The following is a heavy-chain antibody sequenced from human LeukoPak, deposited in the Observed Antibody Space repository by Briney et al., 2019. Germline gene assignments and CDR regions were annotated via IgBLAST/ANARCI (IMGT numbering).Heavy chain of an antibody. CDR1: GYTFTSYG. CDR2: ISAYNGNT. D-gene: IGHD3-10*01. Sequence: ASVKVSCKASGYTFTSYGISWVRQAPGQGLEWMGWISAYNGNTNYAQKLQGRVTMTTDTSTSTAYMELSSLRSDDTAVYYCARLRYYYYGSGSHRPLDYWGQGTLVTVSS. J-gene: IGHJ4*02. V-gene: IGHV1-18*01. CDR3: ARLRYYYYGSGSHRPLDY.